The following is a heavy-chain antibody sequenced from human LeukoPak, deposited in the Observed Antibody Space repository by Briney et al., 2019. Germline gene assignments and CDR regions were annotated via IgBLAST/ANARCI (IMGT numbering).Heavy chain of an antibody. CDR1: GFTLDDYA. V-gene: IGHV3-9*03. D-gene: IGHD1-7*01. Sequence: LRLSCAASGFTLDDYAMLRLRQAPGAGLEWVSGISWNSGSIGYADSVKGRFTISRDNAKNSLYLQMNSLRAEDMALYYCAKDMGSGITGTTFVVGVIDYWGQGTLVTVSS. J-gene: IGHJ4*02. CDR2: ISWNSGSI. CDR3: AKDMGSGITGTTFVVGVIDY.